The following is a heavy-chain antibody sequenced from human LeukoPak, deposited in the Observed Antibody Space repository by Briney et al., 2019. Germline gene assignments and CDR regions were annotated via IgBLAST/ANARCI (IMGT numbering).Heavy chain of an antibody. J-gene: IGHJ6*02. CDR1: GFTFSSYS. Sequence: GGSLRLSCAASGFTFSSYSMNWVRQAPGKGLEWVSSISSSSSYIYYADSVKGRFTISRDNAKNSLYLQMNSLRAEDTAVYYCARIFTWVVPAAMRDYYYYGMDVWGQGTTVTVSS. V-gene: IGHV3-21*01. CDR3: ARIFTWVVPAAMRDYYYYGMDV. D-gene: IGHD2-2*01. CDR2: ISSSSSYI.